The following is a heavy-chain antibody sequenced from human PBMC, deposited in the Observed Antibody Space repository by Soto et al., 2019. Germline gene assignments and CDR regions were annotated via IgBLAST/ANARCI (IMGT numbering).Heavy chain of an antibody. V-gene: IGHV1-3*01. J-gene: IGHJ4*02. Sequence: ASVKVSCKASGYTFTSYAMHWVRQAPGQRLEWMGWINAGNGNTKYSQKFQGRVTITRDTSASTAYMELSSLRSEDTAVYYCARAVYDYVWGSYREYYFDYWGQGTLVTVSS. CDR3: ARAVYDYVWGSYREYYFDY. CDR1: GYTFTSYA. CDR2: INAGNGNT. D-gene: IGHD3-16*02.